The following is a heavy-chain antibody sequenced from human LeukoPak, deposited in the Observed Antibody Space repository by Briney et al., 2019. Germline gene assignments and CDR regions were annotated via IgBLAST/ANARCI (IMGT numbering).Heavy chain of an antibody. D-gene: IGHD3/OR15-3a*01. CDR2: IYNDGRT. Sequence: PGGSLRLSCAASGFTFSSYSMNWVRQAPGKGLEWVSIIYNDGRTYYAHSVKGRFTISRDNSKNTLYLQMNSLRAEDTAVYYCAKLSMDSYYFDYWGQGTLVTVSS. CDR3: AKLSMDSYYFDY. J-gene: IGHJ4*02. CDR1: GFTFSSYS. V-gene: IGHV3-53*01.